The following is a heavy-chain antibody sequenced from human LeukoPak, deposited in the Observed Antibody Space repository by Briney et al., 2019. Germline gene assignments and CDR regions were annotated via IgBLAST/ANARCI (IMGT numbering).Heavy chain of an antibody. CDR3: ARGPTMVRGVRTKWFDP. Sequence: SETLSLTCTVSGGSVSSYYWSWFRQPPGKGLEWIGYIYYSGNTNYNPSLKSRVTISVDTSKNQFSLKLSSLIAADTAVYYCARGPTMVRGVRTKWFDPWGQGTLVTVSS. V-gene: IGHV4-59*02. CDR1: GGSVSSYY. CDR2: IYYSGNT. J-gene: IGHJ5*02. D-gene: IGHD3-10*01.